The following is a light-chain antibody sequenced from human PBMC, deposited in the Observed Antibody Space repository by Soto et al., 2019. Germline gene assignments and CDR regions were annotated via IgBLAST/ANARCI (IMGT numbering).Light chain of an antibody. Sequence: DIVFTQSPDTLSLSPGDRATLSCRASQDVGGYLAWYQQKPGQAPRLLIYDTSNRATGIPARFSGSGSGTDFTLTISRLEPEDFAVYYXXQHSNWPPSITFGQGTRREIK. CDR3: XQHSNWPPSIT. CDR2: DTS. CDR1: QDVGGY. V-gene: IGKV3-11*01. J-gene: IGKJ5*01.